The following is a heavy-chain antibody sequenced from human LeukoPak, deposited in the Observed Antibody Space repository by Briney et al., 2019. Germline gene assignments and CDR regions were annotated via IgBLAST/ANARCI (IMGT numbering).Heavy chain of an antibody. J-gene: IGHJ4*02. Sequence: SETLSLTCAVYGGSFSGYYWSWIRQPPGKGLEWIGEINRSGSTNYNPSLKSRVTISVDTSKNQFSLKLSSVTAADTAVYYCARGEYSSGWYRSEYYFDYWGQGTLVTVSS. CDR2: INRSGST. CDR3: ARGEYSSGWYRSEYYFDY. V-gene: IGHV4-34*01. D-gene: IGHD6-19*01. CDR1: GGSFSGYY.